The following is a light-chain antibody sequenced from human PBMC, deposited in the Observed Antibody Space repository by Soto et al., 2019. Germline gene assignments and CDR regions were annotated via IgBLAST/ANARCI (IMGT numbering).Light chain of an antibody. CDR2: DVS. J-gene: IGLJ1*01. CDR3: SSYTSSSLYV. V-gene: IGLV2-14*03. CDR1: SSDVGGYDY. Sequence: QSVLTQPASVSGSPGQSITISCTGNSSDVGGYDYVSWYQHHPGKAPKLMIYDVSNRPSGVSNRFSGSKSGNTASLTISGLQAEDEADYYCSSYTSSSLYVFGTGTKLTVL.